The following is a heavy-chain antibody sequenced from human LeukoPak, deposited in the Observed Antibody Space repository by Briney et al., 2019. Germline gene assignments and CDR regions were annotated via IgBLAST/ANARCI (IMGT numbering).Heavy chain of an antibody. V-gene: IGHV4-59*12. D-gene: IGHD6-13*01. CDR2: IYYSGST. CDR1: GGSISSYY. Sequence: SETLSLTCTVSGGSISSYYWSWIRQPPGKGLEWIGYIYYSGSTNYKSSLKSRVTISVDTSKNQFSLKLSSVTAADTAVYYCARAHLAGYSSSWLFDYWGQGTLVTVSS. CDR3: ARAHLAGYSSSWLFDY. J-gene: IGHJ4*02.